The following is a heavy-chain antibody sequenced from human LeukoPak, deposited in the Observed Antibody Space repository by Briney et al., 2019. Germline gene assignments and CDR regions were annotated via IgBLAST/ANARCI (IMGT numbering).Heavy chain of an antibody. D-gene: IGHD6-13*01. CDR3: ASNRGIAAAGNWYFDL. V-gene: IGHV1-46*01. CDR2: INPSGGST. Sequence: GASVKVSCKASGYTFTSYYMHWVRQAPGQGLEWMGIINPSGGSTSYAQKFQGRVTMTRDTSTSTVYMELSSLRSEDTAVYYCASNRGIAAAGNWYFDLWGRGTLVTVSS. CDR1: GYTFTSYY. J-gene: IGHJ2*01.